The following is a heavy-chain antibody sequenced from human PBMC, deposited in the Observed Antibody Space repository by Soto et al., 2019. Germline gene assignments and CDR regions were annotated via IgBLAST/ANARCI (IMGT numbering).Heavy chain of an antibody. V-gene: IGHV4-34*01. CDR1: GGSFSGYY. Sequence: SETLSLTCAVYGGSFSGYYWSWIRQPPGKGLEWIGEINPSGSTNYNPSIKSRVTISVDTSKNQFSMKLSSVTAADTAVYYCARFVTREANGMDVWGQGTTVT. D-gene: IGHD3-16*02. CDR3: ARFVTREANGMDV. J-gene: IGHJ6*02. CDR2: INPSGST.